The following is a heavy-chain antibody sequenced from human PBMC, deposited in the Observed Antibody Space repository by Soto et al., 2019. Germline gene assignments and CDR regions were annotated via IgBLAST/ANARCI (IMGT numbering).Heavy chain of an antibody. CDR1: GGSVTSGGWY. Sequence: PSETLSLTCTVSGGSVTSGGWYWSWIRRHPGKGLEWIGYIYYSGTTFYNESLKRRVTMSVDTSKNQFSLTLSSVTAADTAVYYCASYVWGSYRSLDYWGQGALVTVSS. J-gene: IGHJ4*02. CDR2: IYYSGTT. D-gene: IGHD3-16*02. CDR3: ASYVWGSYRSLDY. V-gene: IGHV4-31*03.